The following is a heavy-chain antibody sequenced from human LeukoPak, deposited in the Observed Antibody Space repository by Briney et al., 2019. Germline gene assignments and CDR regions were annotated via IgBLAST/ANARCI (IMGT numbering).Heavy chain of an antibody. V-gene: IGHV1-69*13. Sequence: SVKVSCKASGGTFSSYAISWVRQAPGQGLEWMGGIIPIFGTANYAQKFQGRVTITADESTSTAYMELSSLRSEDTAVYYCARRRYDFWSGYSDYYYYGMDVWGQGTTVTVSS. CDR2: IIPIFGTA. CDR3: ARRRYDFWSGYSDYYYYGMDV. CDR1: GGTFSSYA. J-gene: IGHJ6*02. D-gene: IGHD3-3*01.